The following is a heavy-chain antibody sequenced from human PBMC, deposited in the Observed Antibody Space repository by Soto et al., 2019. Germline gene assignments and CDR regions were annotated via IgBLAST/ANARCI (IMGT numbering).Heavy chain of an antibody. D-gene: IGHD2-15*01. Sequence: LRLSCAASGFSFSSYTMNWVRQAPGKGLQWVSSITNRGTHTYSADSVKGRFTISRDNDKNSLYLQMNNLRAEDTAIYFCARAHEVAWFDSWGLGTLVTVSS. CDR2: ITNRGTHT. CDR1: GFSFSSYT. V-gene: IGHV3-21*06. J-gene: IGHJ5*01. CDR3: ARAHEVAWFDS.